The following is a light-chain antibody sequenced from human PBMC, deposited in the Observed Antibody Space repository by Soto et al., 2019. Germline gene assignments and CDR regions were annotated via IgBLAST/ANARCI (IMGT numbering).Light chain of an antibody. CDR3: HQYGSSPRT. CDR1: QSVSSSY. J-gene: IGKJ1*01. V-gene: IGKV3-20*01. CDR2: GAS. Sequence: EIVLTQSPATLSLSPGETATLSCRASQSVSSSYLAWYQQKPGQAPRLLIYGASSRAAIIPDRFSGSGSGTDFTLTISKLEPEDFAVYYCHQYGSSPRTFGQGTKVDI.